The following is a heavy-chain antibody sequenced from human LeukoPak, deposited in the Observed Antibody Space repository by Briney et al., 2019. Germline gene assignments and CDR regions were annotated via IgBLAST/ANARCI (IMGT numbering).Heavy chain of an antibody. V-gene: IGHV4-4*07. CDR2: IYTSGST. CDR1: GGSISSHY. D-gene: IGHD3-10*01. J-gene: IGHJ5*02. Sequence: SETLSLTCTVSGGSISSHYWSWIRQPAGKGLEWIGRIYTSGSTNYNPSLKSRVTMSVVTSKNQFSLKLTSVTAADTAVYYCARDAYYYGSGSYPFDPWGQGTLVTVSS. CDR3: ARDAYYYGSGSYPFDP.